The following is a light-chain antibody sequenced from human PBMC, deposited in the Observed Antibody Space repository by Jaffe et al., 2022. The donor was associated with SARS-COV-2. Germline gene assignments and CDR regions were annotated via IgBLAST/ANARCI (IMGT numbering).Light chain of an antibody. J-gene: IGLJ2*01. CDR3: SSYTTSSALDVV. CDR1: SSDVGGYDY. CDR2: AVS. V-gene: IGLV2-14*01. Sequence: QSALTQPASVSGSPGQSITISCTGTSSDVGGYDYVSWYQQHPGKAPKLMIYAVSNRPSGVPDRFSGSKSGNTASLTISGLQAEDEADYFCSSYTTSSALDVVFGGGTKLTVL.